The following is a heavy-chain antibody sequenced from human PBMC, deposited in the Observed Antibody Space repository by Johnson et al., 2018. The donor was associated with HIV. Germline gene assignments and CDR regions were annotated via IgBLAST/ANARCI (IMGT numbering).Heavy chain of an antibody. CDR1: GFTFSSYA. D-gene: IGHD3-22*01. J-gene: IGHJ3*02. CDR2: ISGSGGST. Sequence: VQLVESGGGLVQPGGSLRLSCAASGFTFSSYAMSWVRQAPGKGLEWVSAISGSGGSTYYADSVKGRFTISRDNSKNTLYLQMNSLRADWGYDSSSFDAFDIWGQGTMVTVSS. V-gene: IGHV3-23*04. CDR3: FDAFDI.